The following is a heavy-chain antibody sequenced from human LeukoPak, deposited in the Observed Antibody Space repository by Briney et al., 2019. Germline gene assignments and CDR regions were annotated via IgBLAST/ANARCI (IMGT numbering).Heavy chain of an antibody. CDR3: ARDLVGRRRGAFDI. J-gene: IGHJ3*02. V-gene: IGHV4-59*01. CDR1: GVSISSYY. D-gene: IGHD1-26*01. Sequence: SETLSLTCTVSGVSISSYYWSWIRQPPGKGLEWIGYIYDSGSTNYNPSLKSRVTISVDTSKNQFSLKLSSVTAADTAVYYCARDLVGRRRGAFDIWGQGTMVTVSS. CDR2: IYDSGST.